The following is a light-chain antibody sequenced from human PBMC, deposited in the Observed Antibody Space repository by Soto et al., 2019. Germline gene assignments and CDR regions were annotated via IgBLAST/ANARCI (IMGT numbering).Light chain of an antibody. CDR3: QQTYSTLYT. CDR2: DAS. V-gene: IGKV1-39*01. CDR1: QSINRY. J-gene: IGKJ2*01. Sequence: DIQMTQSPSSLSASVGDRVTITCRASQSINRYLNWYQLKPGKAPKFLIYDASSLQSGVPSRFSGSGSGTDFTLTISSLQPEDFATDYCQQTYSTLYTFGQGTKLEI.